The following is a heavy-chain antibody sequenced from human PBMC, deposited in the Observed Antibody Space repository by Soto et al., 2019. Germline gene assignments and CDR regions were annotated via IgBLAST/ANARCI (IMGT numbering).Heavy chain of an antibody. CDR2: IVSDGSIT. CDR3: TRDLAVAGTNDAFDI. Sequence: PGGSLRLSCAASGFTFSSYWIHWVRQAPGKGLVWVSRIVSDGSITNYADSVKGRFTISRDNAKNTLYLQMNSLRAEDTAVYYCTRDLAVAGTNDAFDIWGQGTMVTVSS. V-gene: IGHV3-74*01. D-gene: IGHD6-19*01. CDR1: GFTFSSYW. J-gene: IGHJ3*02.